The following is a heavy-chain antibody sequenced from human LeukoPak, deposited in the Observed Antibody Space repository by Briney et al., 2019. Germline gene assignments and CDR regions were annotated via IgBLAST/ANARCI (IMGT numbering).Heavy chain of an antibody. CDR1: GGSISLYY. CDR2: IFTSGIT. J-gene: IGHJ6*03. D-gene: IGHD3-10*01. Sequence: SETLSLTCTVSGGSISLYYWNWIRQPAGKGLEWIGRIFTSGITSYNPSLKSRVTMSVDKSKSQFSLALSSVTAADTAVYYCAREISGSYYNPLGYMDVWGKGTTVTVAS. CDR3: AREISGSYYNPLGYMDV. V-gene: IGHV4-4*07.